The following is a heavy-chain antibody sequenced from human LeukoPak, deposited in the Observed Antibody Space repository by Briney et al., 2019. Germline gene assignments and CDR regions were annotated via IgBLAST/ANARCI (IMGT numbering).Heavy chain of an antibody. D-gene: IGHD1-7*01. CDR1: GFSFSSYS. J-gene: IGHJ4*02. Sequence: GGCLRLSCRGSGFSFSSYSMNWVRQAPGKGLEWVSSIGTSSNNIYYTDSVKGRFTISRDNAKNSLYLQVDSLRVEDTAVYFCASGTVGNYALDYWGQGTLVTVSS. CDR3: ASGTVGNYALDY. V-gene: IGHV3-21*01. CDR2: IGTSSNNI.